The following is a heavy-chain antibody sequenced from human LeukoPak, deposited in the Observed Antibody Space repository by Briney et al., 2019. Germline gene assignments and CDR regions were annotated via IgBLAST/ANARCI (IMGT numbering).Heavy chain of an antibody. CDR2: ISYDGSNK. V-gene: IGHV3-30*04. Sequence: GRSLRLSCAASGFTFSSYAMHWVRQAPGKGLEWVAVISYDGSNKYYADSVKGRFTISRDKSKNTLYLQMSSLRAEDTAVYYCARDGYCSSTSSYDDAFDIWGQGTMVTVSS. D-gene: IGHD2-2*03. CDR1: GFTFSSYA. CDR3: ARDGYCSSTSSYDDAFDI. J-gene: IGHJ3*02.